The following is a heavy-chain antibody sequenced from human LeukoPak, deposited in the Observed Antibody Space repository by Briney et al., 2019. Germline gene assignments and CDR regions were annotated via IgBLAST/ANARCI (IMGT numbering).Heavy chain of an antibody. D-gene: IGHD2-2*01. J-gene: IGHJ3*01. CDR2: IFSGGTT. V-gene: IGHV3-53*01. Sequence: GGSLRLSCSASGFSVSDNYMTWVRQAPGKGLEWVSVIFSGGTTYYADSVKGRFTISRDISKNTLYLQMSNLRAEDTAVYYCARASSAAVAPATAFDVWGQGTMVTVSS. CDR3: ARASSAAVAPATAFDV. CDR1: GFSVSDNY.